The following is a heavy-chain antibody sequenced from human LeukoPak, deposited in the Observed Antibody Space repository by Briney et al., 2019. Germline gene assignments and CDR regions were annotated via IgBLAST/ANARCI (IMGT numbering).Heavy chain of an antibody. J-gene: IGHJ3*02. CDR1: GYTFTSYG. V-gene: IGHV1-18*01. CDR2: ISAYNGNT. Sequence: ASVKVSCKASGYTFTSYGISWVRQAPGQGLEWMGWISAYNGNTNYAQTLQGRVTMTTDTSTSTAYMELRSLRSDDTAVYYCASAIVVVPAGHDAFDIWGQGTTVTVSS. D-gene: IGHD2-2*01. CDR3: ASAIVVVPAGHDAFDI.